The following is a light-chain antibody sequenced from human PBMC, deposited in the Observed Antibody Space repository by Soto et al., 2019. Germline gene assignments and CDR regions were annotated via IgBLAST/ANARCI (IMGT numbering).Light chain of an antibody. Sequence: QSVLTQPPSTSGTPGQGVTISRFGSSSNIGGKTVNWYQHLPGTAPKLLIYTNTQRPSGAPEPLSGSKSGPSASLAVSGPQSEDEADYYCAAWDDSLNGYAVGTAPKVNV. CDR2: TNT. CDR1: SSNIGGKT. CDR3: AAWDDSLNGYA. V-gene: IGLV1-44*01. J-gene: IGLJ1*01.